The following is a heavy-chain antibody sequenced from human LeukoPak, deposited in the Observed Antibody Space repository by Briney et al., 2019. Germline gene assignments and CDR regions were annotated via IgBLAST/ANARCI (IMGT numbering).Heavy chain of an antibody. Sequence: GGSLRLSCVASGFTFTGHTMNWVRQAPGKGLERVSYIDSSGSTIHYADSVKGRFTISRDNAKNSLYLQMNSLRAEDTAVYYCARTKEMATISYFDSWGQGTLVTVSS. D-gene: IGHD5-24*01. J-gene: IGHJ4*02. V-gene: IGHV3-48*04. CDR2: IDSSGSTI. CDR1: GFTFTGHT. CDR3: ARTKEMATISYFDS.